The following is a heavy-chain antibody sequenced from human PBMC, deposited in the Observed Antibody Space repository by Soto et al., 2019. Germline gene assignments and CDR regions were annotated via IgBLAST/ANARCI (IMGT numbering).Heavy chain of an antibody. V-gene: IGHV3-21*01. CDR1: GFTFSSYS. Sequence: GESLKISCAASGFTFSSYSMNWVRQAPGKGLEWVSSISSSSSYIYYADSVKGRFTISRDNAKNSLYLQMNSLRAEDTAVYYCARGDGMTTVTTIPFDYWGQGTLVTVSS. J-gene: IGHJ4*02. D-gene: IGHD4-4*01. CDR2: ISSSSSYI. CDR3: ARGDGMTTVTTIPFDY.